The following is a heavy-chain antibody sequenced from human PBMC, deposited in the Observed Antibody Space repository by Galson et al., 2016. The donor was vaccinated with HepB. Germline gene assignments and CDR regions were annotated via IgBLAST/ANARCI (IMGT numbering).Heavy chain of an antibody. J-gene: IGHJ6*02. Sequence: ETLSLTCTVSGGSITGSSYYWGWIRQPPGKGLELIGSIYYSGSTYYNPSLKSRVTISVDTSKNQFSLKLGSVTAANTAVYYCARIGYGDYWAGIMDVWGQGTTVTVSS. CDR2: IYYSGST. V-gene: IGHV4-39*01. D-gene: IGHD4-17*01. CDR3: ARIGYGDYWAGIMDV. CDR1: GGSITGSSYY.